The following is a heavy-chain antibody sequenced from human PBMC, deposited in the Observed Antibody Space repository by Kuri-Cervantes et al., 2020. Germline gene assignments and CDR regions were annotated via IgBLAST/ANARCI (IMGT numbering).Heavy chain of an antibody. D-gene: IGHD4-17*01. CDR1: GGSFSGYD. Sequence: ESLKISCAVYGGSFSGYDWSWIRQPPGKGLEWIGEINHSGSTNYNPSLKSRVTISVDTSKNQFSLKLSSVTAADTAVYYCARDFIIRDYGDYGGWFDLWGQGTLVTVSS. CDR3: ARDFIIRDYGDYGGWFDL. V-gene: IGHV4-34*01. J-gene: IGHJ5*02. CDR2: INHSGST.